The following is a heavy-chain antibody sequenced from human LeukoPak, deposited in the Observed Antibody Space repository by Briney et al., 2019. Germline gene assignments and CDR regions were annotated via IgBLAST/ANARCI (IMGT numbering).Heavy chain of an antibody. V-gene: IGHV1-18*01. CDR1: GYTFTSYG. D-gene: IGHD3-10*01. CDR3: ARDRGTAVFDY. J-gene: IGHJ4*02. CDR2: ISAYNGNT. Sequence: ASVTVSCKASGYTFTSYGISWVRQAPGQGLEWMGWISAYNGNTNSAHKFQGRVTMTTDTSTTTAYMELRSLRSDDTAVYYCARDRGTAVFDYWGQGTLVTVSS.